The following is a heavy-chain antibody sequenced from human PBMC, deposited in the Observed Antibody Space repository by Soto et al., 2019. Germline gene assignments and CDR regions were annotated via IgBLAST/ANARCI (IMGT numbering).Heavy chain of an antibody. V-gene: IGHV1-18*01. Sequence: ASVKVSCKASGYTFRSYGISWVRQAPGQGLEWMGWISGYNGNTHYSQKFQGKVTMTTDTSTSPAYMELRNLRSDDTAVYYCAKADSNYAGIFSYDYMDLWGTGTMVTVSS. CDR3: AKADSNYAGIFSYDYMDL. CDR1: GYTFRSYG. D-gene: IGHD4-4*01. CDR2: ISGYNGNT. J-gene: IGHJ6*03.